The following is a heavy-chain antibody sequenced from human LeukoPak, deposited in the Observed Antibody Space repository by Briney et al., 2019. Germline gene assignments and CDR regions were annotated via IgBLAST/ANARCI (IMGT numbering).Heavy chain of an antibody. V-gene: IGHV4-39*07. CDR3: RSGWYRHYYYYMDV. CDR2: INHSGST. J-gene: IGHJ6*03. Sequence: SETLSLTCTVSGGSISSSSYYWGWIRQPPGKGLEWIGEINHSGSTNYNPSLKSRVTISVDTSKNQFSLKLSSVTAADTAVYYCRSGWYRHYYYYMDVWGKGTTVTVSS. CDR1: GGSISSSSYY. D-gene: IGHD6-19*01.